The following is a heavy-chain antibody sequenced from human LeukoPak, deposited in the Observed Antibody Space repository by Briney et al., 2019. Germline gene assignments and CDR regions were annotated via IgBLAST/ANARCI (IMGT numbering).Heavy chain of an antibody. CDR2: INPNSGGT. V-gene: IGHV1-2*02. J-gene: IGHJ4*02. CDR3: ATDSGSYSTHDY. D-gene: IGHD1-26*01. CDR1: GYTFTGYY. Sequence: ASVKVSCKASGYTFTGYYMHWVRQAPGQGLEWMGWINPNSGGTNYAQKFQGRVTMTRNTSISTAYMELSSLRPEDTAVYYCATDSGSYSTHDYWGQGTLVTVSS.